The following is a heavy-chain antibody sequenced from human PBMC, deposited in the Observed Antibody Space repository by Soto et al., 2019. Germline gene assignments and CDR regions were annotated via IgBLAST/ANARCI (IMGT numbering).Heavy chain of an antibody. J-gene: IGHJ4*02. CDR1: GFTFSSYA. V-gene: IGHV3-23*01. Sequence: EVQLLESGGGLVQPGGSLRLSCAASGFTFSSYAMSWVRQAPGKGLEWVSAISGSGGTTYYADSVKGRFTISSDNSKNTLYRQMNSLRAEDTSVYYCAKVTPTTVTGPHFDYWGQGTLVTVSS. CDR2: ISGSGGTT. CDR3: AKVTPTTVTGPHFDY. D-gene: IGHD4-17*01.